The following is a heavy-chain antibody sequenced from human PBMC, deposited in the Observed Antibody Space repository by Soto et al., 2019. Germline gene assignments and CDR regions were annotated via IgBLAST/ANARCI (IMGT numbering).Heavy chain of an antibody. Sequence: SGPTLVNPTPPLTLTCTFSGFSLSTSGVGVGWIRQPPGKALEWLALIYWNDDKRYSPSLKSRLTITKDTSKNQVVLTMTNIDPADTPTHYSAHSSQLERRNYFDYCGQGTLVTVSS. J-gene: IGHJ4*02. CDR2: IYWNDDK. CDR1: GFSLSTSGVG. V-gene: IGHV2-5*01. D-gene: IGHD1-1*01. CDR3: AHSSQLERRNYFDY.